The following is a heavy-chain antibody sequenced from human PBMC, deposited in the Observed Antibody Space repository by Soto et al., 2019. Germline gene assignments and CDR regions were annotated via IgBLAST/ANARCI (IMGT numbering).Heavy chain of an antibody. D-gene: IGHD6-13*01. CDR1: GGSFSGYY. J-gene: IGHJ4*02. CDR2: INHRGST. V-gene: IGHV4-34*01. CDR3: ARGTRYSSWYKENRNPYPYYLDY. Sequence: SETLSLTCAVYGGSFSGYYWSWIRQPPGKGLEWIGEINHRGSTNYNPSLKSRVTISVDTSKSQFSLKLSSVTAADTAVYYCARGTRYSSWYKENRNPYPYYLDYWGQGTLVTVSS.